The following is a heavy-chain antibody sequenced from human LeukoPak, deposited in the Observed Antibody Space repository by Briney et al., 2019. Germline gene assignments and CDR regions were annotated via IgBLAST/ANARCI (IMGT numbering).Heavy chain of an antibody. V-gene: IGHV3-23*01. CDR3: ARLGGDCSSTSCPYYYYYYMDV. CDR2: ISGSGGST. CDR1: GFTFSSYA. D-gene: IGHD2-2*01. J-gene: IGHJ6*03. Sequence: GGSLRLSCAASGFTFSSYAMSWVRQAPGKGLEWVSAISGSGGSTYYADSVKGRFTISRDNAKNSLYLQMNSLRAEDTALYYCARLGGDCSSTSCPYYYYYYMDVWGKGTTVTVSS.